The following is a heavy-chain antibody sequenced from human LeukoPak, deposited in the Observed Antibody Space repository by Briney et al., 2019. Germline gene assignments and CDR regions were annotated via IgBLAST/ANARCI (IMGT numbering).Heavy chain of an antibody. V-gene: IGHV3-23*01. CDR2: LSGSSRTT. Sequence: GGSLRLSCAASGFTFSSYAMSWVRQAPGKGPEWVSSLSGSSRTTYYADSVKGRFTISRDNSQSTLYLQMNSLRAEDTAVYYCAKYQNISSGGAFDIWGQGTLVTVSA. D-gene: IGHD6-6*01. J-gene: IGHJ3*02. CDR3: AKYQNISSGGAFDI. CDR1: GFTFSSYA.